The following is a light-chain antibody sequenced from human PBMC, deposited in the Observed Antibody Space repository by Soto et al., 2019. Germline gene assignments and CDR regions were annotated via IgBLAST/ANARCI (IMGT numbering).Light chain of an antibody. Sequence: DIVMTQSPLSLPVTPGEPASISCRSSQSLLLSNGYNYLDWYLQKPGQSPQLLIYLGSTRASGVPDRFSGSGSGTDFTLKISRVEAEDVGIYYCMQALQTPTFGQGTRLDIK. V-gene: IGKV2-28*01. CDR1: QSLLLSNGYNY. CDR2: LGS. J-gene: IGKJ5*01. CDR3: MQALQTPT.